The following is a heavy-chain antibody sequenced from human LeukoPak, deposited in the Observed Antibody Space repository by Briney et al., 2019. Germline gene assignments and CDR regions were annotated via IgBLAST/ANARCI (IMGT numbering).Heavy chain of an antibody. CDR2: IYYSGST. D-gene: IGHD6-19*01. J-gene: IGHJ5*02. CDR1: GGSISSYY. Sequence: SQTLSLTCTVSGGSISSYYWSWIRQPPGKGLEWIGYIYYSGSTNYNPSLKSRVTISVDTSKNQFSLKLSSVTAADTAVYYCARDSSGWYHWFDPWGQGTLVTVSS. V-gene: IGHV4-59*01. CDR3: ARDSSGWYHWFDP.